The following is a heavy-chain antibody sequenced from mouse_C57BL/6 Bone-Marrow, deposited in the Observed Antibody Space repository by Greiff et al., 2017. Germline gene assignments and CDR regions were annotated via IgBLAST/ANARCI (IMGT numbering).Heavy chain of an antibody. Sequence: QVQLQQSGAELARPGASVKLSCKASGYTFTSYGISWVKQRTGQGLEWIGEIYPRSGNTYYNEKFKGKATLTADKSSSTAYMELRSLTSEDAAVYFCARGEDGYFAWFAYWGQGTLVTVSA. V-gene: IGHV1-81*01. CDR1: GYTFTSYG. CDR3: ARGEDGYFAWFAY. D-gene: IGHD2-3*01. CDR2: IYPRSGNT. J-gene: IGHJ3*01.